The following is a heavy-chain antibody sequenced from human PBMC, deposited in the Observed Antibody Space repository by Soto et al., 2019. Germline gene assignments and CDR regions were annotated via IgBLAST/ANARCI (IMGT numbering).Heavy chain of an antibody. V-gene: IGHV4-34*01. CDR1: GGSFSGYY. D-gene: IGHD6-6*01. J-gene: IGHJ6*03. CDR3: ARGYQLVRWYMGV. Sequence: SETLSLTCAVYGGSFSGYYWSWIRQPPGKGLEWIGEINHSGSTNYNPSLKSRVTISVDTSKNQFSLKLSSVTAADTAVYYCARGYQLVRWYMGVWGKGTTVTVS. CDR2: INHSGST.